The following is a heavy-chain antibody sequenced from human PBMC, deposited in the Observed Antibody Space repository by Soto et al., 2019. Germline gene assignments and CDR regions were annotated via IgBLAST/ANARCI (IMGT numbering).Heavy chain of an antibody. CDR3: ARGKGTHRY. CDR2: FYGGTN. CDR1: GASISSSSFY. V-gene: IGHV4-39*07. J-gene: IGHJ4*02. D-gene: IGHD3-10*01. Sequence: SESLSLTCIASGASISSSSFYWGWLRPPPGKGLEWVGTFYGGTNNYNPSLKGRVTISLDMSKNQFSLKLKAVSAEDTALYYCARGKGTHRYWGPGTLVTVSS.